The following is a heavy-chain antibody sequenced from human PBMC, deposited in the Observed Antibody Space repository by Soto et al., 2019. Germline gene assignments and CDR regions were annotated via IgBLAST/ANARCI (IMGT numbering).Heavy chain of an antibody. Sequence: GGSLRLSCAASGFTFSSYGMHWVRQAPGKGLEWVAVISYDGSNKYYADSVKGRFTISRDNSKNTLYLQMNSLRAEDTAVYYCAKDLGYSGYDYAGPFDYYWGQGTLVTVSS. CDR1: GFTFSSYG. D-gene: IGHD5-12*01. CDR2: ISYDGSNK. V-gene: IGHV3-30*18. J-gene: IGHJ4*02. CDR3: AKDLGYSGYDYAGPFDYY.